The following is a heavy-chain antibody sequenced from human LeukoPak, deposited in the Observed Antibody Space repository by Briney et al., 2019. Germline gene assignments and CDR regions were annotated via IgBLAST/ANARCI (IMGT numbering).Heavy chain of an antibody. CDR3: ARDRPNYHESNGHYYQRDGDH. D-gene: IGHD3-22*01. CDR2: MCGSAGCT. Sequence: PGGSLRLSCAASGFTFNIYAMSWVRLAPGKGLQWVARMCGSAGCTYYADSVKGRFTISRDNSKNTLYLQMNSLRAEDTAIYYCARDRPNYHESNGHYYQRDGDHWGQGTLVTVSS. V-gene: IGHV3-23*01. J-gene: IGHJ5*02. CDR1: GFTFNIYA.